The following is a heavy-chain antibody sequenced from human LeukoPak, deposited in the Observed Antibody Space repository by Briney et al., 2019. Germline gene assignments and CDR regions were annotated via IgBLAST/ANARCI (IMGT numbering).Heavy chain of an antibody. V-gene: IGHV4-59*08. CDR3: ARRRAAFDI. CDR2: IYYSGST. Sequence: KTSETLSLTCTVSGGSISSYYWSWIRQPPGKGLEWIGYIYYSGSTNYNPSLKSRVTISVDTSKNQFSLKLSSVTAADTAVYYCARRRAAFDIWGQGTMATVSS. CDR1: GGSISSYY. J-gene: IGHJ3*02.